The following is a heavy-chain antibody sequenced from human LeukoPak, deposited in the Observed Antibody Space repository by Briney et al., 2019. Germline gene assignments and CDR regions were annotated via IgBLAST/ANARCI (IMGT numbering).Heavy chain of an antibody. V-gene: IGHV4-39*07. D-gene: IGHD1-26*01. CDR1: GGSISSSSYY. CDR2: IYYSGTT. CDR3: ARDPWENWDYGMDV. Sequence: SETLSLTCTVSGGSISSSSYYWGWIRQPPEKGLEWIGSIYYSGTTYYNPSLKSRVTISVDTSKNQFSLKLSSVTAADTAVYYCARDPWENWDYGMDVWGQGTTVTVSS. J-gene: IGHJ6*02.